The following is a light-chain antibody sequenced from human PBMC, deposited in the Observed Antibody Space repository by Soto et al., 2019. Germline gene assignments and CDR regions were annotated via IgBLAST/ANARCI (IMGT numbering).Light chain of an antibody. CDR3: QKYYSYPWK. CDR1: QGISSY. Sequence: AIRMTQSPSSFSASTVDRVTITCRASQGISSYLAWYQQKPGKAPKLLIYAASTLQSGVPSRFSGSGSGTDFTLTISCLQSEDFATYYCQKYYSYPWKFGQGTKVDIK. CDR2: AAS. V-gene: IGKV1-8*01. J-gene: IGKJ1*01.